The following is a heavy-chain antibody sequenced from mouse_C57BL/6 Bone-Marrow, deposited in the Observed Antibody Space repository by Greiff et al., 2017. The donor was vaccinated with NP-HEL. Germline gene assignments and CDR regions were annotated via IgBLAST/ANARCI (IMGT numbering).Heavy chain of an antibody. D-gene: IGHD1-1*01. CDR2: ILPGSGNT. V-gene: IGHV1-9*01. CDR1: GYTFTGNW. Sequence: QVQLQQSGAELMKPGASVKLSCKATGYTFTGNWIEWVKQRPGHGLEWIGEILPGSGNTYYNERFKGKATFTADTSSNTAYMQLSSLTTEDSAIYYCASEYSASSYFYYWGQGTTLTVSS. CDR3: ASEYSASSYFYY. J-gene: IGHJ2*01.